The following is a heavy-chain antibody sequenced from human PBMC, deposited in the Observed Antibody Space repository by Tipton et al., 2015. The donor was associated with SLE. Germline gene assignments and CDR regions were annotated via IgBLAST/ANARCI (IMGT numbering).Heavy chain of an antibody. CDR1: GGSISSSSYY. V-gene: IGHV4-39*01. J-gene: IGHJ6*03. CDR3: ARIQGDFWSGYHLYYYYYMDV. CDR2: IYYTGST. D-gene: IGHD3-3*01. Sequence: TLSLTCTVSGGSISSSSYYWGWIRQPPGMGLEWIWSIYYTGSTNYNPSLKSRVTISLDTSKNQFSLKLSSVTAADTAVYYCARIQGDFWSGYHLYYYYYMDVWGKGTTVTVSS.